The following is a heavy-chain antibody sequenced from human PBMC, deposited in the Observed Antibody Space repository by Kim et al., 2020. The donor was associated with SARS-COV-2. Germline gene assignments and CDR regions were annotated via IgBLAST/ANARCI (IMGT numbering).Heavy chain of an antibody. V-gene: IGHV3-48*03. D-gene: IGHD1-1*01. CDR3: ARVEGRLTRSHFDY. Sequence: GGSLRLSCAASGFTFSSYEMNWVRQAPGKGLEWVSYISSSGSTIYYADSVKGRFTISRDNAKNSLYLQRNSLSAEDTAVYYCARVEGRLTRSHFDYWGQGTLVTVSS. CDR2: ISSSGSTI. J-gene: IGHJ4*02. CDR1: GFTFSSYE.